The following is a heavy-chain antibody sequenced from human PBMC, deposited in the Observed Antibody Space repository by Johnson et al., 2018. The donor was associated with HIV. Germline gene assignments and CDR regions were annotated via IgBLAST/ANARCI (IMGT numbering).Heavy chain of an antibody. D-gene: IGHD6-6*01. J-gene: IGHJ3*02. V-gene: IGHV3-30*03. Sequence: VQLVESGGGLVQPGGSLRLSCAASGFTFSYYGVHWVRQTPGKGLEWVAVISNDGSNKQYVESVKGRFTISRDNSKKMVNLQMNSLRAEDTAVYYCATSQSGAFDIWGQGTKVTVSS. CDR2: ISNDGSNK. CDR3: ATSQSGAFDI. CDR1: GFTFSYYG.